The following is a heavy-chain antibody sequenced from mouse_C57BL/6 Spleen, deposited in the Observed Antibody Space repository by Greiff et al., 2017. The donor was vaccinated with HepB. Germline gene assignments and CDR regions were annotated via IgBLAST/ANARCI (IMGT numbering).Heavy chain of an antibody. Sequence: QVQLQQSGAELVKPGASVKLSCKASGYTFTSYWMHWVKQRPGQGLEWIGMIHPNSGSTNYNEKFKSKATLTVDKSSSTAYMQLSSLTSEDSAVYFCARDSYYDYPDYWGQGTTLTVSS. CDR3: ARDSYYDYPDY. V-gene: IGHV1-64*01. CDR2: IHPNSGST. CDR1: GYTFTSYW. D-gene: IGHD2-4*01. J-gene: IGHJ2*01.